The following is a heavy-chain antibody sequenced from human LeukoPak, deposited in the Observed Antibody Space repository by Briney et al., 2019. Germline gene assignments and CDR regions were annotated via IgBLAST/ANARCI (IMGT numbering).Heavy chain of an antibody. CDR3: ARAVVDYGGNYYFDY. Sequence: GGSLRLSCAASGFTFSSYGMHWVRQAPGKGLEWVAVIWYDGSNKYYADFVKGRFTISRDNSKNTLYLQMNSLRAEDTAVYYCARAVVDYGGNYYFDYWGQGTLVIVSS. CDR2: IWYDGSNK. V-gene: IGHV3-33*01. D-gene: IGHD4-23*01. CDR1: GFTFSSYG. J-gene: IGHJ4*02.